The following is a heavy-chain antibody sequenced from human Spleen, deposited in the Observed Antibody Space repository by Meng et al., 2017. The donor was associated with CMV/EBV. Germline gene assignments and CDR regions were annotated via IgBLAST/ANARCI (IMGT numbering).Heavy chain of an antibody. V-gene: IGHV4-34*01. CDR1: GGSFSGYY. J-gene: IGHJ4*02. Sequence: ETLSLTCAVYGGSFSGYYWSWIRQPPGKGLEWIGEISHSGSTNYNPSLKSRVTISVDTSKNQFSPKLSSVTAADTAVYYCARGPERTFDYWGQGTLVTVSS. CDR2: ISHSGST. CDR3: ARGPERTFDY.